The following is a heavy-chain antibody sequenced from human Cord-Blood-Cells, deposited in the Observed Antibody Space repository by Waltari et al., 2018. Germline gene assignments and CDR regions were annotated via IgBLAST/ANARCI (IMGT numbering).Heavy chain of an antibody. CDR2: INSDGIST. D-gene: IGHD3-10*01. CDR3: ARAYYGSGSYYY. Sequence: EVQLVESGGGLVQPGGSLRLSCAASGFTFSSYWMHWVRQAPGKGLVWGSRINSDGISTSYADSVKGRFTISRDNDKNTLYLQMNSLRAEDTAVYYCARAYYGSGSYYYWGQGTLVTVSS. V-gene: IGHV3-74*01. CDR1: GFTFSSYW. J-gene: IGHJ4*02.